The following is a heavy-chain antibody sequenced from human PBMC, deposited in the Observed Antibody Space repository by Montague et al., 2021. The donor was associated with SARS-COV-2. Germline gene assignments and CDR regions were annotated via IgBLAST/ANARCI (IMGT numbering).Heavy chain of an antibody. V-gene: IGHV4-39*01. CDR1: GGSISSSNYY. CDR2: IYYSGST. CDR3: ARHSGRDTIFGVVIIFDAFDV. Sequence: SETLSLTCTVSGGSISSSNYYWGWIRQPPGKGLEWIGSIYYSGSTYYTPSLKSRVTISVDTSKNQFSLRLSSVTAADTAVYYCARHSGRDTIFGVVIIFDAFDVWGQGIMVTVSS. D-gene: IGHD3-3*01. J-gene: IGHJ3*01.